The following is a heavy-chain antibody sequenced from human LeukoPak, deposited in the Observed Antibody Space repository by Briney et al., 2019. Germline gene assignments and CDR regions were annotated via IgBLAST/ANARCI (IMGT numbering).Heavy chain of an antibody. CDR1: GGTFSSYA. D-gene: IGHD3-16*01. V-gene: IGHV1-69*13. CDR2: IIPIFGTA. CDR3: ASSRSNDPKLWGPRQPYRWPFDY. Sequence: ASVKVSCKASGGTFSSYAISWVRQAPGQGLEWMGGIIPIFGTANYAQKFQGRVTITADESTSTAYMELSSLRSEDTAVYYCASSRSNDPKLWGPRQPYRWPFDYWGQGTLVTVSS. J-gene: IGHJ4*02.